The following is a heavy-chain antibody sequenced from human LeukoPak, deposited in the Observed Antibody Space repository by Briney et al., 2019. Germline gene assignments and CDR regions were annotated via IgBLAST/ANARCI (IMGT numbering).Heavy chain of an antibody. Sequence: ASVKLSCKLSGYTFTGFYIHWVRHLPRQGLEWIGRINPNIGGTNYTHNFQGRVTMTRDTSISTAYMELGRLRADDTAVYYGAREGSAARMLGYWGQGTLVTVSS. D-gene: IGHD6-6*01. CDR3: AREGSAARMLGY. V-gene: IGHV1-2*06. J-gene: IGHJ4*02. CDR2: INPNIGGT. CDR1: GYTFTGFY.